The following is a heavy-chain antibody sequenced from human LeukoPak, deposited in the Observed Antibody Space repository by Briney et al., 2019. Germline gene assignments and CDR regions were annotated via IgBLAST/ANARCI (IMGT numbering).Heavy chain of an antibody. J-gene: IGHJ3*02. Sequence: SETLSLTCTVSGGSISSGDYYWSWIRQPPGRGLEWIGYIYYSGSTYYNPSLKSRVTISVDTSKNQFSLKLSSVTAADTAVDYCASGTGPDAFDIWGQGTMVTVSS. D-gene: IGHD1-14*01. CDR3: ASGTGPDAFDI. CDR2: IYYSGST. V-gene: IGHV4-30-4*01. CDR1: GGSISSGDYY.